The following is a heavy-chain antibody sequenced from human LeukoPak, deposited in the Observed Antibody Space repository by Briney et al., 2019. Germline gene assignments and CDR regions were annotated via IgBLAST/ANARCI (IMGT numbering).Heavy chain of an antibody. CDR1: GGSISSYY. CDR3: ARSPNCGGDCYAFDY. J-gene: IGHJ4*02. CDR2: IYHSGST. Sequence: SETLSLTCTVSGGSISSYYWSWIRQPPGKGLEWIGYIYHSGSTNYNPSLKSRVTISVDTSKNQFSLKLSSVTAADTAVYYCARSPNCGGDCYAFDYWGQGTLVTVSS. V-gene: IGHV4-59*01. D-gene: IGHD2-21*02.